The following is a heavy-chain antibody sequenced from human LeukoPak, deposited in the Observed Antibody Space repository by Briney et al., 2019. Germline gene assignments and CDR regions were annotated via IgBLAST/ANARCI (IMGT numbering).Heavy chain of an antibody. Sequence: PSETLSLTCTVPGGSISNYYWSWIRQPAGKGLEYIGRIYSTGNTNYNPSLKSRVTMAVDTSNNQLSLKLTSVTAADTALYFCARGPGYTGSYSFDYWGPGTLVTVSS. D-gene: IGHD1-26*01. J-gene: IGHJ4*02. V-gene: IGHV4-4*07. CDR1: GGSISNYY. CDR3: ARGPGYTGSYSFDY. CDR2: IYSTGNT.